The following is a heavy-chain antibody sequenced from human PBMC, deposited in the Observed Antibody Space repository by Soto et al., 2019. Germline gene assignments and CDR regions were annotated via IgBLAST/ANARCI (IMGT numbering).Heavy chain of an antibody. D-gene: IGHD6-19*01. J-gene: IGHJ3*02. V-gene: IGHV3-30-3*01. CDR3: ARGGSGWRGLDAFDI. Sequence: GGSLRLSCAASGFTFSSYAMHWVRQAPGKGLEWVAVISYDGSNKYYADSVKGRFTISRDNSKNTLYLQMNSLRAEDTAVYYCARGGSGWRGLDAFDIWGQGTMVTVSS. CDR1: GFTFSSYA. CDR2: ISYDGSNK.